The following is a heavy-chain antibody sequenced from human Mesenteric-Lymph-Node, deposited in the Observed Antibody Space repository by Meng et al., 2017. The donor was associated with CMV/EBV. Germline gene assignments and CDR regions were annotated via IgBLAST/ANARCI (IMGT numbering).Heavy chain of an antibody. Sequence: LLPRSGPGLGKPSETLPSPCIVSGDSISNSTYYWTWIRQPPGKGLEWIGSVHHSGTTYYNPSLKGRLTISVDTSANLFSLRLTTVTAADTATYYCARRGNYDSDYSEYWGQGTLVTVSS. CDR1: GDSISNSTYY. J-gene: IGHJ4*02. CDR3: ARRGNYDSDYSEY. V-gene: IGHV4-39*01. D-gene: IGHD3-22*01. CDR2: VHHSGTT.